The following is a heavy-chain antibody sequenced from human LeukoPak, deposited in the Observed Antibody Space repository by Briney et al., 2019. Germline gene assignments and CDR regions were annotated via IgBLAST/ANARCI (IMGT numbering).Heavy chain of an antibody. Sequence: GGSLRLSCSVSGFTFSTYVMHWVRQAPGKGLEHVSAISSNGDNTYYADSVKGRFTISRDNSKNTLYLQMSSLRADDTAVYYCVRGTGYWGQGTLVTVSS. CDR2: ISSNGDNT. J-gene: IGHJ4*02. CDR1: GFTFSTYV. V-gene: IGHV3-64D*06. CDR3: VRGTGY.